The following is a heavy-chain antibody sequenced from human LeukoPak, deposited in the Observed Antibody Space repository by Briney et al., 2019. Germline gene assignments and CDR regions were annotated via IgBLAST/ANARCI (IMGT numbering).Heavy chain of an antibody. CDR2: IRYDGSNK. V-gene: IGHV3-30*02. CDR1: GFTFSSYG. CDR3: AKGITMVRGPFDP. Sequence: AGGSLRLSCAASGFTFSSYGMHWVRQAPGKGLEWVAFIRYDGSNKYYADSVKGRFTISRDNSKNTLYLQMNSLRAEDTAVYYCAKGITMVRGPFDPWGQGTLVTVSS. D-gene: IGHD3-10*01. J-gene: IGHJ5*02.